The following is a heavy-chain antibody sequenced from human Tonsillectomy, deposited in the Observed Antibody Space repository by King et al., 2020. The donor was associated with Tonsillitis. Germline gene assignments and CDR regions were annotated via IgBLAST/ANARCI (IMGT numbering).Heavy chain of an antibody. Sequence: VQLVESGGGLVKPGGSLRLSCASSGFTFSSYSMNWVRQAPGKGLEWVSSISSSSSYIYYADSVKGRFTISRDNAKNSLYLQMKSLRAEDTAVYYCARDGTERSGNWFDPWGQGTLVTVSS. CDR3: ARDGTERSGNWFDP. J-gene: IGHJ5*02. V-gene: IGHV3-21*01. CDR1: GFTFSSYS. D-gene: IGHD1-1*01. CDR2: ISSSSSYI.